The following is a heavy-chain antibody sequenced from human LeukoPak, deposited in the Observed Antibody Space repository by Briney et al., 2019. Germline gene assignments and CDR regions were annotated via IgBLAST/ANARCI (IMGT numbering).Heavy chain of an antibody. CDR2: IYHSGST. CDR3: ASALEMATITGSYLSVFCYFDY. V-gene: IGHV4-34*01. J-gene: IGHJ4*02. D-gene: IGHD5-24*01. CDR1: GGSFSGYY. Sequence: TPSETLSLTCAVYGGSFSGYYWGWIRQPPGKGLEWIGSIYHSGSTYYNPSLKSRVTISVDTSKNQFSLKLSSVTAADTAVYYCASALEMATITGSYLSVFCYFDYWGQGTLVTVSS.